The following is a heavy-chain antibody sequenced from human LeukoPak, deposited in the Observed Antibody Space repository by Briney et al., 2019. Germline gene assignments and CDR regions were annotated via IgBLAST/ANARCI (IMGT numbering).Heavy chain of an antibody. V-gene: IGHV3-21*01. D-gene: IGHD1-26*01. CDR1: GFTFSSYS. J-gene: IGHJ4*02. CDR2: ISSSSSYI. CDR3: AREVGELTLDY. Sequence: GGSLRLSCAASGFTFSSYSMNWVRQAPGKGLEWVSSISSSSSYIYYADSVKGRFTISRDNAKNSQYLQMNSLRAEDTAVYYCAREVGELTLDYWGQGTLVTVSS.